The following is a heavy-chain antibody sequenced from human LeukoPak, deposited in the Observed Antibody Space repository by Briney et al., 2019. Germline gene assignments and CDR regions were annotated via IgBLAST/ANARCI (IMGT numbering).Heavy chain of an antibody. D-gene: IGHD6-6*01. CDR1: GYTFTSYD. CDR3: ARGHTSSYFDY. J-gene: IGHJ4*02. Sequence: ASVKVSCKASGYTFTSYDINWVRQATVQGLEWMGWMNPNSGNTGYAQKFQGRVTITRNTSISTAYMELSNLRSEDTAVYYCARGHTSSYFDYWGQGTLVTVSS. CDR2: MNPNSGNT. V-gene: IGHV1-8*03.